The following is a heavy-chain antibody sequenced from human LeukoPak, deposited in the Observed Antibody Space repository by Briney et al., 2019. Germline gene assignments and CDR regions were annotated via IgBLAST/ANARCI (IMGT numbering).Heavy chain of an antibody. D-gene: IGHD4-23*01. V-gene: IGHV3-33*01. CDR1: GFTFSSYG. J-gene: IGHJ3*01. CDR3: ARGGVATAWGAFDV. Sequence: SGGSLRLSCAASGFTFSSYGMHWVRQAPGKGLEWVAVIWYDGSNKYYADSVKGRFTISRDNSKNTLYLQMNSLRAEDTAEYYCARGGVATAWGAFDVWGQGTMVTVSS. CDR2: IWYDGSNK.